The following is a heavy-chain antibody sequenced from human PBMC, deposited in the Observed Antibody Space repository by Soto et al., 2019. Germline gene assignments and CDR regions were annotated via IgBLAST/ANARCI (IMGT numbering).Heavy chain of an antibody. J-gene: IGHJ4*02. Sequence: EVQLVQSGGGLVQPGGSLRLSCAVSGFTFSSYEMNWLRQAPGKGLEWVSYIGRSVTSTSYADSVRGRFTVSRDNAKNSLFLQMNSLRAEDTAMYYCASRQQDSLGYWGQGTLVTVSS. CDR3: ASRQQDSLGY. D-gene: IGHD2-15*01. V-gene: IGHV3-48*03. CDR2: IGRSVTST. CDR1: GFTFSSYE.